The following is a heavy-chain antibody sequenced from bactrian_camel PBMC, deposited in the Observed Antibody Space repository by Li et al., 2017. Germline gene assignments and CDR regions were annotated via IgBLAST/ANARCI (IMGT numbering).Heavy chain of an antibody. CDR1: ASPKSGRC. Sequence: HVQLVESGGGSVEAGGSLSLSCAISASPKSGRCMGWFRQIPDKEREGVAAIDSDGPTTYADSVKGRFTTSRDNAKSTLYLQMSSLKPEDTAMYYCAADPRPGGEGAWCERPGGYECSYWGQGTQVTVS. CDR2: IDSDGPT. D-gene: IGHD1*01. CDR3: AADPRPGGEGAWCERPGGYECSY. J-gene: IGHJ4*01. V-gene: IGHV3S53*01.